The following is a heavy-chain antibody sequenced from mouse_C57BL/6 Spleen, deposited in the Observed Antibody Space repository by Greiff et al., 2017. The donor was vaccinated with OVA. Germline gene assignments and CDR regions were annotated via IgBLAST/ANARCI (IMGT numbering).Heavy chain of an antibody. CDR2: ISYDGSN. CDR1: GYSITSGYY. CDR3: ARDGVTTYYAMDY. J-gene: IGHJ4*01. D-gene: IGHD2-3*01. Sequence: ESGPGLVKPSQSLSLTCSVTGYSITSGYYWNWIRQFPGKKLEWMGYISYDGSNNYNPSLKNRISITRDTSKNQFFLKLNSVTTEDTATYYCARDGVTTYYAMDYWGQGTSVTVSS. V-gene: IGHV3-6*01.